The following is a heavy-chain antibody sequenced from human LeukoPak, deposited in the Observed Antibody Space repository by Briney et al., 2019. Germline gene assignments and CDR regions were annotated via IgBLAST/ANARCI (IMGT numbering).Heavy chain of an antibody. CDR3: VRDWDHFDFDS. CDR2: IKGDGSHT. D-gene: IGHD3-9*01. Sequence: GSLRLSCAASGFTFSNYWMHWVRQAPGKGLVWVSRIKGDGSHTIYADSVKGRFTISRDNAKNTLYLQMKSLRAEDTAVYYCVRDWDHFDFDSWGQGTLVTVSS. J-gene: IGHJ5*01. V-gene: IGHV3-74*01. CDR1: GFTFSNYW.